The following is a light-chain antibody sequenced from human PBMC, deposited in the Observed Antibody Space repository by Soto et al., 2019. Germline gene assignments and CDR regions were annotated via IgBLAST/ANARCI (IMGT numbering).Light chain of an antibody. Sequence: DIQMTQSPSSLSASVGDRVTITCRASQGISNYLAWYQQKPVKVPKLLIYAASTLQSGVPSRFSGSGSGTDFTLTISSLQPEDVATYYWQKYNSAPITFGQGTRLEIK. CDR2: AAS. CDR1: QGISNY. CDR3: QKYNSAPIT. V-gene: IGKV1-27*01. J-gene: IGKJ5*01.